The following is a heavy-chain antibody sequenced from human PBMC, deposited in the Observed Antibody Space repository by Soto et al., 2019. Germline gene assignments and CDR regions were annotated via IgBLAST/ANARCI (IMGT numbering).Heavy chain of an antibody. CDR3: ARDSGVVATWVGDYYYYMDV. CDR1: GYTFTSYY. CDR2: INPSGGST. V-gene: IGHV1-46*03. Sequence: QVQLVQSGAEVKKPGASVKVSCKASGYTFTSYYMHWVRQAPGQGLEWMGIINPSGGSTSYAQKFQGRVTMTRDTSTSTVYMELSSLRSEDTAVYYCARDSGVVATWVGDYYYYMDVWGKGTTVTVSS. J-gene: IGHJ6*03. D-gene: IGHD5-12*01.